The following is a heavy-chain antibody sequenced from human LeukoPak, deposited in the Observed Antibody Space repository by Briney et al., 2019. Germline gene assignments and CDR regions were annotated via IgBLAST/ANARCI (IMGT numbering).Heavy chain of an antibody. CDR2: INPNSGNT. J-gene: IGHJ4*02. V-gene: IGHV1-8*02. CDR1: GYTFTSYY. Sequence: ASVKVSCKASGYTFTSYYMHWVRQAPGQGLEWMGIINPNSGNTGYAQKFQGRVTMTGNTSISTAYMELSSLRSEDTAVYYCARRSSSSFDYWGQGTLVTVSS. D-gene: IGHD6-6*01. CDR3: ARRSSSSFDY.